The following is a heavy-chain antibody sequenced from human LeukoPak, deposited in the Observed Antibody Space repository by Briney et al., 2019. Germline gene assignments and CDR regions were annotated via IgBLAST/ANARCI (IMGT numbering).Heavy chain of an antibody. V-gene: IGHV3-30*18. CDR3: AKEFWSGYQYFDY. CDR1: GFTFSTYD. J-gene: IGHJ4*02. Sequence: GGSLRLSCAASGFTFSTYDMHWVRQAPGKGLEWLAVISYEGSNIYYADSVKGRFTISRDNSKNTLYLQMNSLRAEDTAVYYCAKEFWSGYQYFDYWGQGRLASVSS. CDR2: ISYEGSNI. D-gene: IGHD3-3*01.